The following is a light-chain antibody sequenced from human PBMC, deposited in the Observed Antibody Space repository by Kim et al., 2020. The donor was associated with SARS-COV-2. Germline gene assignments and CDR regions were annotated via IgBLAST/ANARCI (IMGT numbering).Light chain of an antibody. CDR3: LYHNNHLLN. J-gene: IGKJ4*01. V-gene: IGKV1-17*01. Sequence: SASVGDRVPITCRASQAIGNHLAWYQQKPGTAPKRLIYGASSLQSGVPSRFSGSGSGTEFTLTISSLQPEDFTTYYCLYHNNHLLNFGGGTKLEI. CDR2: GAS. CDR1: QAIGNH.